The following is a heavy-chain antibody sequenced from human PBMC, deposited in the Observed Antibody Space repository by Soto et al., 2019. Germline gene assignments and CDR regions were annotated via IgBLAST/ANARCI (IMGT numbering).Heavy chain of an antibody. J-gene: IGHJ4*02. CDR1: GGSISSYY. Sequence: QVQLQESGPGLVKPSETLSLTCTVSGGSISSYYWSWIRQPPGKGLEWIGYIYYSGSTNYNPSLKSRVTISVDTSKNQFSLKLSSVTAADTAVYYCARGRAVVAATRRYYSDYWGQGTLVTVSS. CDR2: IYYSGST. CDR3: ARGRAVVAATRRYYSDY. D-gene: IGHD2-15*01. V-gene: IGHV4-59*01.